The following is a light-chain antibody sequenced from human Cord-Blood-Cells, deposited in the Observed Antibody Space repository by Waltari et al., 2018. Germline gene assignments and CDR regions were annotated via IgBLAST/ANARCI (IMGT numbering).Light chain of an antibody. CDR3: SSYTSSSTWV. J-gene: IGLJ3*02. Sequence: QSALTQPASVSGSPGQSITISCTGTSSDVGGYNYVYWYQQHPAKAPKLMIYDGSNRPSGVSNSFAGSKSGNTASLAISGLQAEDEADYYCSSYTSSSTWVFGGGTKLTVL. CDR2: DGS. V-gene: IGLV2-14*03. CDR1: SSDVGGYNY.